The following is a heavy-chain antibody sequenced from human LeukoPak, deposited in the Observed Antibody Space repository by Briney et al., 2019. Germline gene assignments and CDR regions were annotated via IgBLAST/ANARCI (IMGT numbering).Heavy chain of an antibody. D-gene: IGHD6-13*01. J-gene: IGHJ4*02. Sequence: ASVKVSCKASGGTFSSYAISWVRQAPGQGLEWMGRIIPVLGIANYAQKFQGRVTITADKSTSTAYMELSSLRSEDTAVYYCARGSIAAAVGYWGQGTLVTVSS. CDR3: ARGSIAAAVGY. CDR1: GGTFSSYA. CDR2: IIPVLGIA. V-gene: IGHV1-69*04.